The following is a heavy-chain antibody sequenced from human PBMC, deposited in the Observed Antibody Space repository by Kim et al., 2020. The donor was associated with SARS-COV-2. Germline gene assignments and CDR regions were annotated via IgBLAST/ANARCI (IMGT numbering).Heavy chain of an antibody. D-gene: IGHD2-15*01. CDR3: ARLSVALDY. Sequence: SETLSLTCTVSGGSVSSGDYYWSWIRQPPGKGLEWIGYIYYSGNTNYNPSLKTRVTISADTSKNQFSLRLSSVTAADTAVYYCARLSVALDYWGQGTLVTVSS. V-gene: IGHV4-61*08. CDR2: IYYSGNT. CDR1: GGSVSSGDYY. J-gene: IGHJ4*02.